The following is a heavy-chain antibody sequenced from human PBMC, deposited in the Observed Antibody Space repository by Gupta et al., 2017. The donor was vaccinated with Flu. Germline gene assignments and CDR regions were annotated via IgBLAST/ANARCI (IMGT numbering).Heavy chain of an antibody. V-gene: IGHV3-30*03. CDR2: ISYDGSNK. CDR1: GFTFRSYG. J-gene: IGHJ3*02. D-gene: IGHD2-2*01. CDR3: AILKAPQRSDAFDI. Sequence: QVQLVESGGGVVQPGRSLRLSCADSGFTFRSYGMHWVRQAPGKGLEWVAVISYDGSNKYYADSVKGRFTISRDNSKNTLYLQMNSLRAEDTAVYYCAILKAPQRSDAFDIWGQGTMVTVSS.